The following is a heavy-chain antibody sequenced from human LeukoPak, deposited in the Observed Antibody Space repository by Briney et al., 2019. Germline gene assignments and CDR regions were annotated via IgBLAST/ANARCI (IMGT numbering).Heavy chain of an antibody. J-gene: IGHJ4*02. D-gene: IGHD6-19*01. CDR2: IRYDGSNK. Sequence: GGSLRLSCAASGFTFSSYGMHWVRQAPGKGLDGLAFIRYDGSNKYYADSVKGRFTISRDNSKNTLYLQMNSLRAEDTAVYYCAKDPLTHIAVAGGFDYWGQGTLVTVSS. CDR3: AKDPLTHIAVAGGFDY. CDR1: GFTFSSYG. V-gene: IGHV3-30*02.